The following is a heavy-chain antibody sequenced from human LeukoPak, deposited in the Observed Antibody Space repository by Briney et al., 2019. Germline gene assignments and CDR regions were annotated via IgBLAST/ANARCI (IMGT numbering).Heavy chain of an antibody. J-gene: IGHJ4*02. D-gene: IGHD1-26*01. CDR2: ISGSGGST. CDR1: GFTFSSYA. V-gene: IGHV3-23*01. Sequence: PGGSLRLSCAASGFTFSSYAMSWVRQAPGRGLEWVSAISGSGGSTYYADSVKGRFTISRDNSKNTLYLQMNSLRAEDTAVYYCAKDGKYSNYFDYWGQGTLVTVSS. CDR3: AKDGKYSNYFDY.